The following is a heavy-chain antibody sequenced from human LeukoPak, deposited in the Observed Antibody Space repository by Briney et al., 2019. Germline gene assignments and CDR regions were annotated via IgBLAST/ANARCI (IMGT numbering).Heavy chain of an antibody. J-gene: IGHJ6*02. V-gene: IGHV3-23*01. Sequence: GGSLRLSCAASGFTFSSYATSWVRQAPGKGLEWVSAISASGGATYYADSLKGRFTISRDNSKNTLYLQMNSLRVEDTAVYYCAKDPRWNSSRYRKVYYDYGMDVWGQGTTVTVSS. CDR2: ISASGGAT. D-gene: IGHD6-13*01. CDR1: GFTFSSYA. CDR3: AKDPRWNSSRYRKVYYDYGMDV.